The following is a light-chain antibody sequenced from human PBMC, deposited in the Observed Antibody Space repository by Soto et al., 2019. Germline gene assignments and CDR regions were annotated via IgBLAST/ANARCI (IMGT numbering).Light chain of an antibody. CDR2: EGS. Sequence: QSVLTQPASVSGSPGQWITISCTGSSSDVGSYNLVSWHQQYPGKAPKLMIYEGSKRPSGVSNRFSGSKSGNTASLTISGLQAEDEADYYCCSYAGRSTVVFGGGTKVTVL. V-gene: IGLV2-23*01. CDR1: SSDVGSYNL. CDR3: CSYAGRSTVV. J-gene: IGLJ3*02.